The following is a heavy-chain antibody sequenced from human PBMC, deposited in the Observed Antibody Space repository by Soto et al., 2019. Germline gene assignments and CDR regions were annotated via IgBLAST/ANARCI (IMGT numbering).Heavy chain of an antibody. J-gene: IGHJ5*02. V-gene: IGHV1-2*04. CDR1: GYTFTGYY. CDR3: ARDLGYSSSSLWFDP. CDR2: INPNSGGT. Sequence: GASVKVSCKASGYTFTGYYMHWVRQAPGQGLEWMGWINPNSGGTNYAQKFQGWVTMTRDTSISTAYMELSRLRSDDTAVYYCARDLGYSSSSLWFDPWGQGTLVTSPQ. D-gene: IGHD6-13*01.